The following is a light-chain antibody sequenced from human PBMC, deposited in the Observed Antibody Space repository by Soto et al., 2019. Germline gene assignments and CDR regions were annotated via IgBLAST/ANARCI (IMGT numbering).Light chain of an antibody. CDR1: QSISSW. J-gene: IGKJ1*01. CDR2: KAS. CDR3: QQYNTCPWT. V-gene: IGKV1-5*03. Sequence: DIQMTQSPSTLSASVGDRVTISCRASQSISSWLAWYQQTPGKAPNLLIFKASSLENGVSSRFSGSGSGTEFTLTISSLQPDDFATYYCQQYNTCPWTFGQGTKVEIK.